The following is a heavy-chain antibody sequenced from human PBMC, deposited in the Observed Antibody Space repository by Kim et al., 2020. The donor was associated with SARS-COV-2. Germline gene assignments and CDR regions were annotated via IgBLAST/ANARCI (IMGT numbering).Heavy chain of an antibody. CDR3: ARTPGGSGYGLTVHYFD. V-gene: IGHV3-30-3*01. CDR1: GFTFSSYA. CDR2: ISYDGSNK. D-gene: IGHD3-22*01. Sequence: GGSLRLSCAASGFTFSSYAMHWVRQAPGKGLEWVAVISYDGSNKYYADSVKGRFTISRDNSKNTLYLQMNSLRAEDTVVYYCARTPGGSGYGLTVHYFD. J-gene: IGHJ4*01.